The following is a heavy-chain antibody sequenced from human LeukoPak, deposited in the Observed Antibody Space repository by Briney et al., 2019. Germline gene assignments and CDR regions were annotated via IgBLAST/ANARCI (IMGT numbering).Heavy chain of an antibody. CDR3: AILTAVPGTSYYGMDV. Sequence: GASVKVSCTPSVYTFTGYFMHLVRQAPGQGLEWVGWINPNRGGTNYAQKFRGRVTMTRDTSIITSYMELSRLRADDTAVYYCAILTAVPGTSYYGMDVWGQGTTVTVSS. V-gene: IGHV1-2*02. CDR2: INPNRGGT. D-gene: IGHD6-19*01. CDR1: VYTFTGYF. J-gene: IGHJ6*02.